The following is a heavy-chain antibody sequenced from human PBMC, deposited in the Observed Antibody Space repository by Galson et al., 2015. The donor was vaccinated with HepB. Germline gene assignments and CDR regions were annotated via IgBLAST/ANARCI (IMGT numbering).Heavy chain of an antibody. D-gene: IGHD1-26*01. CDR3: ARQNLGRRLFRELRGYNWFDP. CDR1: GGSISSYY. J-gene: IGHJ5*02. V-gene: IGHV4-59*08. Sequence: LSLTCTVSGGSISSYYWSWIRQPPGKGLEWIGYIYYSGSTNYNPSLKSRVTISVDTSKNQFSLKLSSVTAADTAVYYCARQNLGRRLFRELRGYNWFDPWGQGTLVTVSS. CDR2: IYYSGST.